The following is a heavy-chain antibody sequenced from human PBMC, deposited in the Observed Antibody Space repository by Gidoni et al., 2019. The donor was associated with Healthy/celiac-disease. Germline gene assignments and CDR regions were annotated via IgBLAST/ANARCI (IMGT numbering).Heavy chain of an antibody. CDR3: ARAAPAASGHWFDP. CDR1: GGSISSSSYY. Sequence: QLQLQESGPGLVKPSETLSLTCTVSGGSISSSSYYWGWIRQPPGKGLEWIGSIYYSGSTYYNPSLKSRVTISVDTSKNQFSLKLSSVTAADTAVYYCARAAPAASGHWFDPWGQGTLVTVSS. J-gene: IGHJ5*02. CDR2: IYYSGST. V-gene: IGHV4-39*01. D-gene: IGHD2-2*01.